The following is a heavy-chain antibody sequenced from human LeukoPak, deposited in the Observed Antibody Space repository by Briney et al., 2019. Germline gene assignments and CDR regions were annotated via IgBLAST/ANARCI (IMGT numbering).Heavy chain of an antibody. CDR3: AIEVVVIATDAFDI. CDR1: GYTFTGYY. J-gene: IGHJ3*02. D-gene: IGHD2-21*01. Sequence: ASVKVSCKASGYTFTGYYMHWVRQAPGQGLEWMGWINPDSGGTNYAQKFQGRVTMTRDTSISTAYMELSRLRSGDTAVYYCAIEVVVIATDAFDIWGQGTMVTVSS. V-gene: IGHV1-2*02. CDR2: INPDSGGT.